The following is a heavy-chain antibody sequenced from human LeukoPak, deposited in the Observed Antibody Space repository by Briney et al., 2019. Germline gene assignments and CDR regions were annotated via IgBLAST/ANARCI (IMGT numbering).Heavy chain of an antibody. V-gene: IGHV3-23*01. D-gene: IGHD3-3*01. CDR1: GFSFSNHC. Sequence: GGSLRLSCATSGFSFSNHCMNWVRQAPGKGLEWVSAISGSGGSTYYADSVKGRFTISRDNSKNTLYLQMNSLRAEDTAVYYCAKDRGTLTYYDFWSGYKGRTFDYWGQGTLVTVSS. CDR2: ISGSGGST. CDR3: AKDRGTLTYYDFWSGYKGRTFDY. J-gene: IGHJ4*02.